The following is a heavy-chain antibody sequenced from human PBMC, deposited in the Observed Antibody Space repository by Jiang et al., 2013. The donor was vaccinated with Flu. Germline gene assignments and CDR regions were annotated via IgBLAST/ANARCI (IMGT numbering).Heavy chain of an antibody. Sequence: EVQLLESGGGLVQPGGSLRLSCAAYGLTLSTYAMSWVRQAPGKGLEWVSATGNDGSTWYADSVKGRFTVSRDNSKNTVYLQINSLRVEDTAIYYCARDRLFPNDVFDIWGQGTLVTVSP. V-gene: IGHV3-23*01. CDR1: GLTLSTYA. J-gene: IGHJ3*02. CDR2: TGNDGST. CDR3: ARDRLFPNDVFDI. D-gene: IGHD3-10*02.